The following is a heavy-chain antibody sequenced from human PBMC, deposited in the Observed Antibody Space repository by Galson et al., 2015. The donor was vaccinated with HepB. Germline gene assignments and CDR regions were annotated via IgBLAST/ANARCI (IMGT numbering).Heavy chain of an antibody. J-gene: IGHJ4*02. CDR2: IYYSGST. CDR1: GGSISSYY. Sequence: ETLSLTCTVSGGSISSYYWSWIRQPPGKGLEWIGYIYYSGSTNYNPSLKSRVTISVDTSKNQFSLKLSSVTAADTAVYYCARVRLAFGYSGYSHFDYWGQGTLVTVSS. D-gene: IGHD5-12*01. CDR3: ARVRLAFGYSGYSHFDY. V-gene: IGHV4-59*01.